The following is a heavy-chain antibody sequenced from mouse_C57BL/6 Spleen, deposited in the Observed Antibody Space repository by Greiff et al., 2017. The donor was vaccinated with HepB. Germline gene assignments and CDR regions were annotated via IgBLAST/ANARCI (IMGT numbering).Heavy chain of an antibody. CDR2: IYPGSGNT. CDR1: GYTFTDYY. D-gene: IGHD1-1*01. J-gene: IGHJ2*01. Sequence: VKLQESGAELVRPGASVKLSCKASGYTFTDYYINWVKQRPGQGLEWIARIYPGSGNTYYNEKFKGKATLTAEKSSSTAYMQLSSLTSEDSAVYFCARGGYYGSSYVDYCGQGTTLTVSS. CDR3: ARGGYYGSSYVDY. V-gene: IGHV1-76*01.